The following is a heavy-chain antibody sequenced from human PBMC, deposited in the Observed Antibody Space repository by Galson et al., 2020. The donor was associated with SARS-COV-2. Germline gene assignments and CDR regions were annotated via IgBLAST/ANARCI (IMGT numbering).Heavy chain of an antibody. CDR1: GFTFSSYW. D-gene: IGHD3-9*01. Sequence: GGSLRLSCAASGFTFSSYWMHWVRQAPGKGLVWVSRINSDGSSTSYADSVKGRFTISGDNAKNTLYLQMNSLRAEDTAVYYCARVGAPVLRYFDWLLDPSSSWEGGMDVWGQGTTVTVSS. V-gene: IGHV3-74*01. CDR3: ARVGAPVLRYFDWLLDPSSSWEGGMDV. CDR2: INSDGSST. J-gene: IGHJ6*02.